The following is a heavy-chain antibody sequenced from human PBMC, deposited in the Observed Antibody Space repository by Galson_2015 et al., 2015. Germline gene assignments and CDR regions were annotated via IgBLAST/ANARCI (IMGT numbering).Heavy chain of an antibody. Sequence: SLRLSCAASGFTFDDYAMHWVRQAPGKGLEWVSGISWNSGSIGYADSVKGRFTISRDNAKNSLYLQMNSLRAEDTALYYCAKDIAAAAGTGWFDPWGQGTLVTVSS. D-gene: IGHD6-13*01. CDR3: AKDIAAAAGTGWFDP. V-gene: IGHV3-9*01. CDR1: GFTFDDYA. J-gene: IGHJ5*02. CDR2: ISWNSGSI.